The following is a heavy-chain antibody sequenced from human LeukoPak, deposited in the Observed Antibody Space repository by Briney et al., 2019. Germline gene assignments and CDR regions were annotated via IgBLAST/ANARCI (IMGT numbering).Heavy chain of an antibody. CDR1: GGSISSYY. Sequence: SETLSLTCTVSGGSISSYYWSWIRQPPGKGLEWIGYIYYSGSTNYNPSLKSRVTISVDTSKNQFSLKLSSVTAADTAVYYCARDSSPKTGWYFDLWGRGTLVTVSS. CDR3: ARDSSPKTGWYFDL. J-gene: IGHJ2*01. V-gene: IGHV4-59*01. CDR2: IYYSGST.